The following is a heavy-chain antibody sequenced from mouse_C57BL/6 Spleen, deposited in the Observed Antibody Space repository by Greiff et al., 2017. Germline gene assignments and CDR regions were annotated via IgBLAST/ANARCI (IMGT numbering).Heavy chain of an antibody. J-gene: IGHJ3*01. CDR3: APIYYGQAWFAY. V-gene: IGHV1-22*01. CDR1: GYTFTDYN. D-gene: IGHD2-1*01. CDR2: INPNNGGT. Sequence: VQLQQSGPELVKPGASVKMSCKASGYTFTDYNMHWVKQSHGKSLEWIGYINPNNGGTSYNQKFKGKATLTVNKSSSTAYMELRSLTSEDSAVYYCAPIYYGQAWFAYWGQGTLVTVSA.